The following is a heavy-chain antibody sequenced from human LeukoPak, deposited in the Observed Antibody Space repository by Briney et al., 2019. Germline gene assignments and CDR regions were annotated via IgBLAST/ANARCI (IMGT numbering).Heavy chain of an antibody. D-gene: IGHD3-10*01. J-gene: IGHJ4*02. CDR1: GYTFTGYY. V-gene: IGHV1-2*02. CDR2: INPNSGGT. CDR3: ARDLVGYYGSGSYPSDY. Sequence: GASVKVSCKASGYTFTGYYMHWVRQAPGQGLEWMGWINPNSGGTIYAQKFQGRVTMTRDTSISTAYMELSRLRSDDTAVYYCARDLVGYYGSGSYPSDYWGQGTLVTVSS.